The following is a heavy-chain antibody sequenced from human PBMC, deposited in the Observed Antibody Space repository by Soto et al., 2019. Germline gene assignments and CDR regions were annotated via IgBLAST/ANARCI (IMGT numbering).Heavy chain of an antibody. V-gene: IGHV1-24*01. CDR1: GYTLTELS. J-gene: IGHJ4*02. CDR3: ATVSLRILTGYYYDY. CDR2: FDPEDGET. D-gene: IGHD3-9*01. Sequence: PSVKVSCKVSGYTLTELSMHWVRQAPGKGLEWMGGFDPEDGETIYAQKFQGRVTMTEDTTTDTAYKELSSLRSEDTAVYYCATVSLRILTGYYYDYWGQGTLVTVSS.